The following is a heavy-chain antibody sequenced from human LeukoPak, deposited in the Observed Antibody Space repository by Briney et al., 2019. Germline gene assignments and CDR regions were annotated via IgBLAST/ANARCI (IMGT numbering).Heavy chain of an antibody. CDR3: ASPTDYGDYVGAFDI. Sequence: GGSLRLSCAASGFTFSSYGMSWVRQAPGKGLEWVSAISGSGGSTYYADSVKGRFTISRDNSKNTLYLQMNSLRAEDTAVYYCASPTDYGDYVGAFDIWGQGTMVTVSS. CDR1: GFTFSSYG. CDR2: ISGSGGST. V-gene: IGHV3-23*01. J-gene: IGHJ3*02. D-gene: IGHD4-17*01.